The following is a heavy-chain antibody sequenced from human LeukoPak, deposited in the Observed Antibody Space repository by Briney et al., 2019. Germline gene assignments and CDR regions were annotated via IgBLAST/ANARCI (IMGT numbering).Heavy chain of an antibody. D-gene: IGHD1-1*01. CDR2: IHYSGAT. Sequence: PSETLSLTCTVSGGSISYDYWSWIRQSPGKRLEWIGYIHYSGATNYSPSLKSRVTISVDTSKNQFSLKLSSVTAADTAVYYCAGDNDGTYGMDVWGQGTTVTVSS. CDR1: GGSISYDY. V-gene: IGHV4-59*01. J-gene: IGHJ6*02. CDR3: AGDNDGTYGMDV.